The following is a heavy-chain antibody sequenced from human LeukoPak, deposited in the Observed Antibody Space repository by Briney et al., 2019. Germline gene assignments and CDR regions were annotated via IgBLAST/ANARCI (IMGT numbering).Heavy chain of an antibody. V-gene: IGHV1-18*01. Sequence: ASVKVSCKASGYTFTSYGISWVRQAPGQGLEWMGWISAYNGNTNYAQKLQGRVTMTTDTSTSTAYMELRSLRSDDTAVYYCAREVGYCSGGSCYLGPYYYYGMDVWGQGTTVTVSS. D-gene: IGHD2-15*01. CDR3: AREVGYCSGGSCYLGPYYYYGMDV. CDR1: GYTFTSYG. CDR2: ISAYNGNT. J-gene: IGHJ6*02.